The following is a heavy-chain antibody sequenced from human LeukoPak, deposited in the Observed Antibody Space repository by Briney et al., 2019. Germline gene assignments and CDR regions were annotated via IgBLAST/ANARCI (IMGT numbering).Heavy chain of an antibody. J-gene: IGHJ4*02. V-gene: IGHV1-69*01. CDR2: IIPIFGTA. Sequence: AVTVSCKASGGTFSSYAISWVRQAPGQGVEWMGGIIPIFGTANYAQKSQGRVTITADESTSTAYMELSSLRSEDTAVYYCATRRGKRGYSGYDSVGFDYWGQGTLVTVSS. CDR3: ATRRGKRGYSGYDSVGFDY. CDR1: GGTFSSYA. D-gene: IGHD5-12*01.